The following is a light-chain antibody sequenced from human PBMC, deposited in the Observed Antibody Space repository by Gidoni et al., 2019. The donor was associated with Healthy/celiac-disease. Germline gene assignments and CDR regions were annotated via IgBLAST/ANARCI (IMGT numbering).Light chain of an antibody. CDR2: SNN. V-gene: IGLV1-44*01. CDR3: AAWDDSLNGSWV. J-gene: IGLJ3*02. CDR1: SSNIGSNT. Sequence: SVLTQPPSASGTPGQRVTISCSGSSSNIGSNTVNWYQQLPGTAPKLLIYSNNQRPSGVPDRFSGSKSGTSASLAISGLQSEDEADYYCAAWDDSLNGSWVFGGGTKLT.